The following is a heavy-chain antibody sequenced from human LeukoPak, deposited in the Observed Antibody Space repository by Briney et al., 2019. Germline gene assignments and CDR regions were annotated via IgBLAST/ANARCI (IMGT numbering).Heavy chain of an antibody. D-gene: IGHD3-3*01. CDR1: GYTFSSSD. Sequence: ASVKVSCKASGYTFSSSDINWGRQATGQGLGWMGWMNPNSGHTGYAQKFQGRITFTRNTSISTAYMVLSSLRPEDTAVYFCARGVDYALWSDCSYQFYYMDVWGKGATVTVSS. J-gene: IGHJ6*03. V-gene: IGHV1-8*03. CDR2: MNPNSGHT. CDR3: ARGVDYALWSDCSYQFYYMDV.